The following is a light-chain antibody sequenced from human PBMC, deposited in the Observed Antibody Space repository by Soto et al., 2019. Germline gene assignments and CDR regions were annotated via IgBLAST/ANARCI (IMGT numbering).Light chain of an antibody. J-gene: IGKJ1*01. V-gene: IGKV3-11*01. CDR1: QSLSGN. CDR2: YAS. Sequence: EIVLTQSPSTLSLSPGERATLSSRASQSLSGNFLAWYQQKPGQPPSLLIYYASNSATGIPSTFSGSSSGTDFSPTTSSLVPDDYSVYYCHQRGNWPPRTFGQGTKVDIK. CDR3: HQRGNWPPRT.